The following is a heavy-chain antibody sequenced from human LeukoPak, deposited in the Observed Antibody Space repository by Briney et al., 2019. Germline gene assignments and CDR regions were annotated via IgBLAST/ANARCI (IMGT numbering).Heavy chain of an antibody. CDR3: ARDKWYSSGWRAGDY. CDR2: IIPIFGTA. V-gene: IGHV1-69*13. D-gene: IGHD6-19*01. CDR1: GGTFSSYA. Sequence: AASVKVSCKASGGTFSSYAISWVRQAPGQGLEWMGGIIPIFGTANYAQKFQGRVTITADESTSTAYMELSSLRSEDTAVYYCARDKWYSSGWRAGDYWGQGTLVTVSS. J-gene: IGHJ4*02.